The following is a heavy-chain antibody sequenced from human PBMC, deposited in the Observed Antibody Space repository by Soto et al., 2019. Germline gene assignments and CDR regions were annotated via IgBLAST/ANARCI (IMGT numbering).Heavy chain of an antibody. CDR2: ISSSGGTI. CDR3: ARYCSSISCYGYGMDV. CDR1: GFTFSDYE. J-gene: IGHJ6*02. D-gene: IGHD2-2*01. Sequence: GGSLRLSCAASGFTFSDYEMSWVRQAPGKGLEWVSYISSSGGTIYYADSVKGRFTISRDNAKSSLYLQMNSLRAEDTAIYYCARYCSSISCYGYGMDVWGQGTTVTVSS. V-gene: IGHV3-48*03.